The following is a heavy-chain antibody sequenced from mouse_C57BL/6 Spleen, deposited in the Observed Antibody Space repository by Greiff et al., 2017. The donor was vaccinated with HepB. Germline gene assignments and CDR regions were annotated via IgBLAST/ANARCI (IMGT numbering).Heavy chain of an antibody. V-gene: IGHV3-6*01. J-gene: IGHJ3*01. CDR3: ARDRGSSYGFAY. CDR1: GYSITSGYY. D-gene: IGHD1-1*01. CDR2: ISYDGSN. Sequence: VQLQQSGPGLVKPSQSLSLTCSVTGYSITSGYYWNWIRQFPGNKLEWMGYISYDGSNNYNPSLKNRISITRDTSKNQFFLKLNSVTTEDTATYYCARDRGSSYGFAYWGQGTLVTVSA.